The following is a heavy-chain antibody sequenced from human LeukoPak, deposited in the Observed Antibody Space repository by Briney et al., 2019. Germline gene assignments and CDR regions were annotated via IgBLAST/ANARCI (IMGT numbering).Heavy chain of an antibody. Sequence: LSQTLSLTCAIFGDSVSSNSGAWNWIRQSPSRGLEWLGRAYYRSQWYNDYGFSVKGRIAINADTSKNHFSLQLNSVTPEDTAVYYCAREEAGTYGFQYWGQGTQVIVSS. J-gene: IGHJ4*02. CDR3: AREEAGTYGFQY. CDR1: GDSVSSNSGA. D-gene: IGHD3-10*01. CDR2: AYYRSQWYN. V-gene: IGHV6-1*01.